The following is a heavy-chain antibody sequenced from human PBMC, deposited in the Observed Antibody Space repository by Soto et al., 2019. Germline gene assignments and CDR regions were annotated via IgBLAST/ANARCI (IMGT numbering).Heavy chain of an antibody. D-gene: IGHD4-17*01. CDR1: GGTFSSYA. Sequence: SVKVSCKASGGTFSSYAISWVRQAPGQGLEWMGGIIPIFGTANYAQKFQGRVTITADESTSTAYMELSSLRSEDKAVYYCARGGPVTTKYYYYYGMDVWGQVTTVTVSS. CDR2: IIPIFGTA. J-gene: IGHJ6*02. CDR3: ARGGPVTTKYYYYYGMDV. V-gene: IGHV1-69*13.